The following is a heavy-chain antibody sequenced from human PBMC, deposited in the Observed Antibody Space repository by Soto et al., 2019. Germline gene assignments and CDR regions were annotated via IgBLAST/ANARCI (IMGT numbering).Heavy chain of an antibody. CDR3: ARGRNHYGSGSYYAHAFDI. Sequence: SETLSLTCAVYGGSFSGYYWSWIRQPPGKGLEWIGEINHSGSTNYNPSLKSRVTISVDTSKNQFSLKLSSVTAADTAVYYCARGRNHYGSGSYYAHAFDIWGQGTMVTVSS. V-gene: IGHV4-34*01. J-gene: IGHJ3*02. CDR2: INHSGST. D-gene: IGHD3-10*01. CDR1: GGSFSGYY.